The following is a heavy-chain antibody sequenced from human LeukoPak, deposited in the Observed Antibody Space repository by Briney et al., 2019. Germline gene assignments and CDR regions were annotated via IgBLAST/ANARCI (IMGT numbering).Heavy chain of an antibody. D-gene: IGHD6-19*01. V-gene: IGHV4-34*01. Sequence: SETLSLTCAVYGGSFSGYYWSWIRQPPGKELEWIGEINHSGSTNYNPSLKSRVTISVDTSKNQFSLKLSSVTAADTAVYYCARAPAGTLLYYFYYMDVWGKGTTVTVSS. CDR1: GGSFSGYY. CDR3: ARAPAGTLLYYFYYMDV. CDR2: INHSGST. J-gene: IGHJ6*03.